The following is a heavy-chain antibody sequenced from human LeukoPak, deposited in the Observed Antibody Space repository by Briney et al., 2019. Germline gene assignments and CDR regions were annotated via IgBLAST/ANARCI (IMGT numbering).Heavy chain of an antibody. J-gene: IGHJ6*03. CDR3: ARGGSISFYYYYMDV. CDR1: AFTVTGNY. V-gene: IGHV3-66*02. D-gene: IGHD2-2*01. CDR2: IYSGGST. Sequence: AGSLRLSCAASAFTVTGNYMSWVRQAPGKGLQWVSIIYSGGSTYYADSVKGRFTISRDNSKTAVYLQMNSLRAEDTAMYYCARGGSISFYYYYMDVWGKGTTVTVS.